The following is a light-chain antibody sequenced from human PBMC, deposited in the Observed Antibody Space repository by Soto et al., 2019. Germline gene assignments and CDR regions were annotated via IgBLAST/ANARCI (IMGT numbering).Light chain of an antibody. CDR3: QQYGRSLT. J-gene: IGKJ5*01. CDR1: QSVSSSY. CDR2: GAS. Sequence: EIVLTQSPGTLSLSPGERVTLSCRASQSVSSSYLAWYQQKPGQAPRLLIYGASSRATGIPDRFSGSGSGTDFTLTISRLEPEDFAVYYCQQYGRSLTFGQGTRLEIK. V-gene: IGKV3-20*01.